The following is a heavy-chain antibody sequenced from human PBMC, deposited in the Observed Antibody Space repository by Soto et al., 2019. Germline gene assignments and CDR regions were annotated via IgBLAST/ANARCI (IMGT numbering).Heavy chain of an antibody. CDR1: GFTFSSYG. V-gene: IGHV3-23*01. CDR3: AKDGTTAGIHYYGMDI. J-gene: IGHJ6*02. Sequence: EVQLLESGGGLVQPGGSLRLSCAASGFTFSSYGMNWVRQAPDKGLEWVSTIGRGGDTFYADSVRGRFTISRDNSKNTLFLQMNSLRAEDTALYFCAKDGTTAGIHYYGMDIWGQGTTVTVSS. D-gene: IGHD1-1*01. CDR2: IGRGGDT.